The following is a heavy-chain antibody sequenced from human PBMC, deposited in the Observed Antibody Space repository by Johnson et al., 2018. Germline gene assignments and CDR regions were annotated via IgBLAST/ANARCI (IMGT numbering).Heavy chain of an antibody. CDR2: MNPNSGNT. V-gene: IGHV1-8*01. CDR3: ATAFLTPEAFDI. J-gene: IGHJ3*02. CDR1: GYTFTSYD. D-gene: IGHD2/OR15-2a*01. Sequence: QVQLVQSGAEVKKPGASVKVSCKASGYTFTSYDINWVRQATGQGLEWMGWMNPNSGNTGYAQRFQGRVTMTEDPSTDTAYMELSSLSSEDTAVYYCATAFLTPEAFDIWGQGTMVTVSS.